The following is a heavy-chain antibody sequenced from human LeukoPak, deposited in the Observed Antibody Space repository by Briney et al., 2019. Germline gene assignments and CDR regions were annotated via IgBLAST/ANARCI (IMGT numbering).Heavy chain of an antibody. D-gene: IGHD3-10*01. V-gene: IGHV1-18*01. Sequence: ASVKVSCKASGYTFTNYAMNWVRQAPGQGLEWMGWISAYNGNKELAQKFQRRVTLATDASTSTAYVELRSLTSDDTAVYFCARGGSRSRRGDDAFNIWGQGTMVTVSS. CDR2: ISAYNGNK. J-gene: IGHJ3*02. CDR1: GYTFTNYA. CDR3: ARGGSRSRRGDDAFNI.